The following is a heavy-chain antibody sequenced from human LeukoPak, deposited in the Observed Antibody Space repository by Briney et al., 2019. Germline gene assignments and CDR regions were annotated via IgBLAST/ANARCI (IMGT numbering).Heavy chain of an antibody. J-gene: IGHJ3*02. D-gene: IGHD3-10*01. V-gene: IGHV5-51*01. CDR2: IYPGDSDT. Sequence: GESLKISCKGSGYSFTSYWIGWVRQMPGKGLEWMGIIYPGDSDTRYSPSFQGQVTISADKPISTAYLQWSSLKASDTAMYYCARQGITMVRGYAFDIWGQGTMVTVSS. CDR3: ARQGITMVRGYAFDI. CDR1: GYSFTSYW.